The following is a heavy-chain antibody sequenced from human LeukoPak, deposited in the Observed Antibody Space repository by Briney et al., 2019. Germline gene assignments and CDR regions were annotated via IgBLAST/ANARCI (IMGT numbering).Heavy chain of an antibody. J-gene: IGHJ4*02. V-gene: IGHV4-39*07. D-gene: IGHD3-16*01. CDR3: XSAVNGWTYYFDL. Sequence: PSETLSLTCSVSGGSIGSESYYWGWIRQSPGKGLEWIGSMYYNGNTYYIPSLKSRVSISIDMSKNQFFLRLSSVTAADTAVYXXXSAVNGWTYYFDLWGQGILVTVSS. CDR1: GGSIGSESYY. CDR2: MYYNGNT.